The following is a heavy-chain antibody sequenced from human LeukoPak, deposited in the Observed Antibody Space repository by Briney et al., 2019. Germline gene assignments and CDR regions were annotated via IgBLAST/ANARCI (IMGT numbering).Heavy chain of an antibody. J-gene: IGHJ3*01. D-gene: IGHD5-18*01. V-gene: IGHV3-21*01. CDR2: INSISTYI. CDR3: ARDIADTGAIDAFDL. CDR1: GFTFSDYS. Sequence: GGSLRLSCAASGFTFSDYSMNWVRQAPGKGLEWVSSINSISTYIYYADSLRGRFTISRDNADNSLYLQMNSLRAEDTAVYYCARDIADTGAIDAFDLWGQGTMVTVSS.